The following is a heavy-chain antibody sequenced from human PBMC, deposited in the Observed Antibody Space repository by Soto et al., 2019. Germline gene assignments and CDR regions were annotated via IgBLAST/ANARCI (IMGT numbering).Heavy chain of an antibody. CDR1: GFTFSSYS. Sequence: EVQLVESGGGLGKPGGSLRLSCAASGFTFSSYSMNWVRQAPGKGLEWVSSISSSSSYIYYADSVKGRFTISRDNAKNSLYLQMNSLRADDTAVYYCARKYCSSTSCRYYYGMHVWGQGTTVTVSS. J-gene: IGHJ6*02. D-gene: IGHD2-2*01. CDR2: ISSSSSYI. V-gene: IGHV3-21*01. CDR3: ARKYCSSTSCRYYYGMHV.